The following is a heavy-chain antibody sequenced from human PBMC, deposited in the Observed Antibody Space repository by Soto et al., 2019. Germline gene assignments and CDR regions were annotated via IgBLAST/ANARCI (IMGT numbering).Heavy chain of an antibody. CDR2: ISGSGGST. Sequence: EVQLLESGGGLVQPGGSLRLSCAASGFTFSSYSMSWVRQAPGKGLEWDSAISGSGGSTYYADSVKGRFTISRDNSKNTLYLRMHSMRDRDTAVYYCAKDNPIRQGISRSYYGSVGYLAYWGQGSLVTVSS. CDR1: GFTFSSYS. J-gene: IGHJ4*02. CDR3: AKDNPIRQGISRSYYGSVGYLAY. D-gene: IGHD1-26*01. V-gene: IGHV3-23*01.